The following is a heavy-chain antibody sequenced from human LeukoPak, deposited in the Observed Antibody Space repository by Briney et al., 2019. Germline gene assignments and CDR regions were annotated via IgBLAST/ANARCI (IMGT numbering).Heavy chain of an antibody. CDR1: GFTFGDYA. CDR2: IRSKAYGGTT. CDR3: TRAVAYCGGDCYYYFDY. J-gene: IGHJ4*02. Sequence: GGSLRLSCTASGFTFGDYAMSWVRQAPGKGLEWVGFIRSKAYGGTTEYAASVKGRFTISRDDSKSIAYLQMNSLKTEDTAVYYCTRAVAYCGGDCYYYFDYWGQRTLVTVSS. V-gene: IGHV3-49*04. D-gene: IGHD2-21*02.